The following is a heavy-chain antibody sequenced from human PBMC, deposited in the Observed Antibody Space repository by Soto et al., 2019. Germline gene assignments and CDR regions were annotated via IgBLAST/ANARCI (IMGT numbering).Heavy chain of an antibody. CDR2: INHSGST. CDR1: GGSISSSSYY. J-gene: IGHJ4*02. Sequence: SETLSLTCTVSGGSISSSSYYWSWIRQPPGKGLEWIGEINHSGSTNYNPSLKSRVTISVGTSKNQFSLKLGSVTAADTAVYYCARAVRVNIVATIQSKFDYWGQGTLVTVSS. CDR3: ARAVRVNIVATIQSKFDY. D-gene: IGHD5-12*01. V-gene: IGHV4-39*07.